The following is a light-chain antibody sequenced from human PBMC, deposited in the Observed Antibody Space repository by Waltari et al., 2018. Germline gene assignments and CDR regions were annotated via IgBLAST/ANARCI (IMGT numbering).Light chain of an antibody. CDR1: QSISNW. CDR3: QQYNSYPLS. Sequence: DIQMTQSPSTQSASVGDRVTITCRASQSISNWLAWYQHKPGRAPKLLIYKASTLERGVPSTFSGSGSGTEFTLIISSLQPDDFATYYCQQYNSYPLSFGGGTRVEIK. CDR2: KAS. V-gene: IGKV1-5*03. J-gene: IGKJ4*01.